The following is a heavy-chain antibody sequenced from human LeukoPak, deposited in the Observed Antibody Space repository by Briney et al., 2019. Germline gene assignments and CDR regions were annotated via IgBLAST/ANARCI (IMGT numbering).Heavy chain of an antibody. J-gene: IGHJ5*02. CDR3: ARQPEGTWFDP. Sequence: GESLRISCKGSGYSFTSNWISWVRPMPGKGLEWMGRIDPSDSYTNYSPSFQGHVTISADESISTAYLQWSSLKASDTAMYYCARQPEGTWFDPWGQGTLVTVSS. V-gene: IGHV5-10-1*01. CDR2: IDPSDSYT. CDR1: GYSFTSNW. D-gene: IGHD1-1*01.